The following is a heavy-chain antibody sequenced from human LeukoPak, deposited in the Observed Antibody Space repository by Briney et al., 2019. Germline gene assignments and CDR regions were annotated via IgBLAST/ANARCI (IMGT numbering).Heavy chain of an antibody. CDR3: ARHGYTASHFFLDY. V-gene: IGHV4-4*07. CDR1: TGSINSYY. CDR2: IYTTGRA. Sequence: SETLSLTCSVSTGSINSYYWGWVRQAAGRGLQWIGRIYTTGRADYDPSLQSRVAMSIDTSRKQFSLNLKSVTAADTATYFCARHGYTASHFFLDYWSQGAPVTVSS. D-gene: IGHD5-18*01. J-gene: IGHJ4*02.